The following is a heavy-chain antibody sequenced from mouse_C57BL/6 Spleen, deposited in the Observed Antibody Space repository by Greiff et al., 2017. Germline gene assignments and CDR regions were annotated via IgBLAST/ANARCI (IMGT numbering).Heavy chain of an antibody. CDR2: IYPGDGDT. CDR3: ARGGLGGYFDY. Sequence: VQGVESGAELVKPGASVKISCKASGYAFSSYWMNWVKQRPGKGLEWIGQIYPGDGDTNYNGKFKGKATLTADKSSSTAYMQLSSLTSEDSAVYFCARGGLGGYFDYWGQGTTLTVSS. J-gene: IGHJ2*01. V-gene: IGHV1-80*01. CDR1: GYAFSSYW. D-gene: IGHD1-1*02.